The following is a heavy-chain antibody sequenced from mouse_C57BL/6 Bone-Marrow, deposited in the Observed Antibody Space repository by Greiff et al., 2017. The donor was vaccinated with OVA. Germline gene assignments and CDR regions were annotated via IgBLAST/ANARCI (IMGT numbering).Heavy chain of an antibody. J-gene: IGHJ4*01. CDR2: INPYNGDT. Sequence: EVQLQESGPELVKPGDSVKISCKASGYSFTGYFMNWVMQSHGKSLEWIGRINPYNGDTFYNQKFKGKATLTVDKSSSTAHMELRSLTSEYSAVYYCARGSSSSYAMDYWGQGTSVTVSS. V-gene: IGHV1-20*01. D-gene: IGHD1-1*01. CDR3: ARGSSSSYAMDY. CDR1: GYSFTGYF.